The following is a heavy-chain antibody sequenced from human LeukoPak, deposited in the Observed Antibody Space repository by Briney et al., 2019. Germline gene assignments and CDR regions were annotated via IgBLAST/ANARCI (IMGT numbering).Heavy chain of an antibody. CDR3: ARARHLIGWYGAFDI. V-gene: IGHV1-2*02. Sequence: ASVKVSCKSSGYTFTGYYMHWVRQAPGQGLAWMGWVNPNSGGTNSAQKFQGRVTMTRDTSISTTYMELSRLRSDDTAVYYCARARHLIGWYGAFDIWGQGTMVTVSS. J-gene: IGHJ3*02. CDR1: GYTFTGYY. D-gene: IGHD6-19*01. CDR2: VNPNSGGT.